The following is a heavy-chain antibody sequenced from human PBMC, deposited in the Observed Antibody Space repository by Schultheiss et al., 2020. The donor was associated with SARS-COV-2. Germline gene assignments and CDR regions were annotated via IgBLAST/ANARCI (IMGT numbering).Heavy chain of an antibody. CDR2: IYSCGST. J-gene: IGHJ4*02. V-gene: IGHV3-66*03. CDR3: ARDRVPGCSGGSCQSRGIGY. D-gene: IGHD2-15*01. CDR1: GFTVSSNY. Sequence: GGSLRLSCAASGFTVSSNYMSWVRQAPGKGLEWVSVIYSCGSTYYADSVKGRFTISRDNSKNTLYLQMNSLRAEDTAVYYCARDRVPGCSGGSCQSRGIGYWGQGTLVTVSS.